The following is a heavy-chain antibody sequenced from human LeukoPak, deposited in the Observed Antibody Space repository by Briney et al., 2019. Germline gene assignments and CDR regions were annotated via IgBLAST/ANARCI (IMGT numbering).Heavy chain of an antibody. D-gene: IGHD1-1*01. CDR3: ARGRLPSTGMIQH. CDR1: GYTFTGYY. V-gene: IGHV1-2*02. CDR2: INPNSGGT. J-gene: IGHJ1*01. Sequence: PKASVKVSRKASGYTFTGYYMHWVRQAPGQGLEWMGWINPNSGGTNYAQKFQGRVTMTRDTSISTAYMELSSLRSDDTAVYYCARGRLPSTGMIQHWGQGTLVTVSS.